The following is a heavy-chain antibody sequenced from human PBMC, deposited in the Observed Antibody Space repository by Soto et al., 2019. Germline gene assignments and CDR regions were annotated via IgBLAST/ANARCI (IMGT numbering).Heavy chain of an antibody. D-gene: IGHD3-10*01. CDR2: IYYSGST. J-gene: IGHJ4*02. Sequence: SETLSLTCTVSGGSISSYYWSWIRQPPGKRLEWIGYIYYSGSTNYNPSHKSRVTISVDTSKNQFSLKLNSMTAADTAVYYCARHNYGSGSTYFDYWGQGTLVTVSS. CDR1: GGSISSYY. V-gene: IGHV4-59*08. CDR3: ARHNYGSGSTYFDY.